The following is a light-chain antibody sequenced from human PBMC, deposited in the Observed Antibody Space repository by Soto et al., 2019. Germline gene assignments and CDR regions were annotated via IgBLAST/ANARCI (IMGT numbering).Light chain of an antibody. CDR2: EAN. Sequence: QSALTQPPSVSGSPGQSVTISCTGTGSDIGSYNRVSWYRRVPGTAPKLMISEANKRPSGVPDRFSGSKSGNTASLTISGLRAEDEDDYYCSSYTESATFVLFGGGTQLTVL. J-gene: IGLJ2*01. V-gene: IGLV2-18*02. CDR1: GSDIGSYNR. CDR3: SSYTESATFVL.